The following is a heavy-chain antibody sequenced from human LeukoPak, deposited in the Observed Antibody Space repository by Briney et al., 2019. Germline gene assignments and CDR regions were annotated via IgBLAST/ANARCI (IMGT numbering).Heavy chain of an antibody. D-gene: IGHD2-2*01. Sequence: PSETLSLTCAVYGGIFSGYYWSWIRQPPGKGLEWIGEINHSGSTNYNPSLKSRVTISVDTSKNQFSLKLSSVTAADTAVYYCARGRYCSSTSCYSSGFDYWGQGTLVTVSS. CDR3: ARGRYCSSTSCYSSGFDY. CDR1: GGIFSGYY. J-gene: IGHJ4*02. V-gene: IGHV4-34*01. CDR2: INHSGST.